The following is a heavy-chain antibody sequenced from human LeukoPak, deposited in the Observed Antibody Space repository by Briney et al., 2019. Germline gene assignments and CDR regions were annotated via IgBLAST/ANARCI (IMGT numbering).Heavy chain of an antibody. Sequence: GGSLRLSCEASGFTFSSDAMSWVRQVPGRGLEWVAAIGPSGSTYYADSVKGRFSISRDNSKDTLNLQMNSLRVDDTAIYYCARSISGRSGSRGGRYYFDFWGQGAPVTVSS. CDR2: IGPSGST. D-gene: IGHD1-26*01. CDR1: GFTFSSDA. V-gene: IGHV3-23*01. CDR3: ARSISGRSGSRGGRYYFDF. J-gene: IGHJ4*02.